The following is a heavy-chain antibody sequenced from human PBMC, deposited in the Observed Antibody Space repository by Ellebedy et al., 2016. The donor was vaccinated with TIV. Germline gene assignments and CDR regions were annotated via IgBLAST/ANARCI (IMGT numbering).Heavy chain of an antibody. J-gene: IGHJ6*02. CDR2: IYPGDSDT. Sequence: GESLKISCKGSGYSFTSYWIGWVRQLPGKGLEWMGIIYPGDSDTRYSPSFQGQVTISADKFISTAYLQWSSLKASDTAMYYCARHATFAGAGNFGGMDVWGQGTTVTVSS. CDR1: GYSFTSYW. CDR3: ARHATFAGAGNFGGMDV. D-gene: IGHD6-13*01. V-gene: IGHV5-51*01.